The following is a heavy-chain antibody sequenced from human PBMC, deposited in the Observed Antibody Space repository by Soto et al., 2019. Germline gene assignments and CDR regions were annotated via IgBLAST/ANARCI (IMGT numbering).Heavy chain of an antibody. J-gene: IGHJ4*02. CDR1: GCSMRSGGYY. CDR2: IYYSGST. V-gene: IGHV4-31*11. D-gene: IGHD3-3*01. Sequence: SLALTCAFSGCSMRSGGYYWSWIRQHPGKGLEWIGYIYYSGSTYYNPSLKSRVTISVDTSKNQFSLKLSSVTAADTAVYYCARGPFTIFGVAPAYDYWGQGTLVTAPQ. CDR3: ARGPFTIFGVAPAYDY.